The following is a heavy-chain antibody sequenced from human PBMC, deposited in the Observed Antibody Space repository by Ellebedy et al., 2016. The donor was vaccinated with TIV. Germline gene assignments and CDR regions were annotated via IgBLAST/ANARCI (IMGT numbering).Heavy chain of an antibody. CDR2: ISSSSSYT. J-gene: IGHJ4*02. CDR1: GFTFSDNY. D-gene: IGHD2-15*01. CDR3: ARAGRHCCGASCFDH. Sequence: GESLKISCAASGFTFSDNYMSWIRQAPGKGLEWVSYISSSSSYTNYADSVKGRFTISRDNAKNSLYLQMNSLRAEDTAVYYCARAGRHCCGASCFDHWGQGTLVTVSS. V-gene: IGHV3-11*06.